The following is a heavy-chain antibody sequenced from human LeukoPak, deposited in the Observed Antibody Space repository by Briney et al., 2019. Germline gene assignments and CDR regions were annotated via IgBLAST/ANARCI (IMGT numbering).Heavy chain of an antibody. CDR1: GGSISSYY. CDR2: IYYSGST. V-gene: IGHV4-59*08. J-gene: IGHJ4*02. CDR3: AGQDKGPHFDY. Sequence: PSETLSLTCTVSGGSISSYYWSWIRQPPGKGLEWIGYIYYSGSTNYNPSLKSRVTISVDTSKNQFSLKLSSVTAADTAVYYCAGQDKGPHFDYWGQGTLVTVSS.